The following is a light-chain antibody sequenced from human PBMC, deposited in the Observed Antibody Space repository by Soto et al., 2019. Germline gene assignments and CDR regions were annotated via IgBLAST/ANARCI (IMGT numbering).Light chain of an antibody. Sequence: DIQMTQSPSSLSASVGDRVTITCRASESIARHLNWYQQKPGKAPKLLIYAASSLQTGVPSRFRGGGSGTDFTLTISNLQPEDFSTYYCQQTYTALSITFGQGTLLEMK. J-gene: IGKJ5*01. V-gene: IGKV1-39*01. CDR2: AAS. CDR1: ESIARH. CDR3: QQTYTALSIT.